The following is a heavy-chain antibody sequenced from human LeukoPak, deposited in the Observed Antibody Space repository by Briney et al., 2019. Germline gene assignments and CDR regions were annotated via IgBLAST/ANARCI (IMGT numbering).Heavy chain of an antibody. J-gene: IGHJ4*02. V-gene: IGHV5-51*01. D-gene: IGHD4/OR15-4a*01. CDR2: IYPGDSDT. CDR1: GYIFSSNW. Sequence: GESLKISCQCSGYIFSSNWIGWVRQLPGTGLEWMGIIYPGDSDTRYSPSFQGQVTISADKSISTAYLQWSSLKASDTAMYYCAGGGGRLWWTYWGQGTLVTVSS. CDR3: AGGGGRLWWTY.